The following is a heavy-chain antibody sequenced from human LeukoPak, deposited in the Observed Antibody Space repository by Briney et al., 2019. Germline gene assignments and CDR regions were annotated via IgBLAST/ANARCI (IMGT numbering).Heavy chain of an antibody. Sequence: PSETLSLTCTVSGGSISSSSYYWGWIRQPPGKGLEWIGSIYYSGSTYYNPSLKSRVTISVDTSKNQFSLKLSSVAAADTAVYYCAGNPNWFDPWGQGTLVTVSS. CDR1: GGSISSSSYY. CDR2: IYYSGST. V-gene: IGHV4-39*07. J-gene: IGHJ5*02. D-gene: IGHD1-14*01. CDR3: AGNPNWFDP.